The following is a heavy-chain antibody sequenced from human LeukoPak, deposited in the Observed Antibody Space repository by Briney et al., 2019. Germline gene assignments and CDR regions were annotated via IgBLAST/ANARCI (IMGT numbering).Heavy chain of an antibody. D-gene: IGHD6-19*01. Sequence: GESLKISCKGSGYSFTSYWIGWVRQMPGKGLEWMGIIYPGDSDTRYSPSFQGQVTIPADKSISTAYLQWSSLKASDTAMYYCARRIAVAGHIFDYWGQGTLVTVSS. CDR2: IYPGDSDT. CDR3: ARRIAVAGHIFDY. V-gene: IGHV5-51*01. J-gene: IGHJ4*02. CDR1: GYSFTSYW.